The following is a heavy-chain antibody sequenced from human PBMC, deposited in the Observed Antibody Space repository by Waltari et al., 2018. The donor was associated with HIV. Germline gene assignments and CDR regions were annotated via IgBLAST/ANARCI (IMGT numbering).Heavy chain of an antibody. CDR3: ARDCSSTSCYIPPHYYYGMDV. CDR2: IYYSGST. D-gene: IGHD2-2*02. V-gene: IGHV4-39*07. Sequence: QLQLQESGPGLVKPSETLSLTCTVSGGSISRSSYYWGWIRQPPGKGLEWIGSIYYSGSTYYNPSLKSRVTISVDTSKNQFSLKLSSVTAADTAVYYCARDCSSTSCYIPPHYYYGMDVWGQGTTVTVSS. CDR1: GGSISRSSYY. J-gene: IGHJ6*02.